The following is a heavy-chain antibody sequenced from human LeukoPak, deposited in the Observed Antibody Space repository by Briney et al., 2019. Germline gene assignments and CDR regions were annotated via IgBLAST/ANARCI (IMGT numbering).Heavy chain of an antibody. CDR2: INPNSGGT. V-gene: IGHV1-2*02. J-gene: IGHJ4*02. Sequence: ASVKVSCKTSGYTFSGYYMHWVRQAPGQGLEWMGWINPNSGGTNYAQKFHGRVTMTRDTSLSTAYMELSRLRSDDTAVYYCARAPQQQLVLFEYYFDYWGQGTLVTVSS. CDR1: GYTFSGYY. CDR3: ARAPQQQLVLFEYYFDY. D-gene: IGHD6-13*01.